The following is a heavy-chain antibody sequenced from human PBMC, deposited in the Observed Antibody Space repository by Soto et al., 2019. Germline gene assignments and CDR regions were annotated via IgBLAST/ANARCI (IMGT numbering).Heavy chain of an antibody. CDR2: ISNSGGAT. Sequence: EVQLLESGGGLVQPGGSLRLSCAASGFAFSSCAMTWVRQAPGKGLEWVSSISNSGGATFYADSVKGRFTVSRENSKNTLYLQMNRLRTEDTALYYCAKELSYNSGRPFDYWGQGTLVTVSS. V-gene: IGHV3-23*01. CDR1: GFAFSSCA. CDR3: AKELSYNSGRPFDY. J-gene: IGHJ4*02. D-gene: IGHD3-10*01.